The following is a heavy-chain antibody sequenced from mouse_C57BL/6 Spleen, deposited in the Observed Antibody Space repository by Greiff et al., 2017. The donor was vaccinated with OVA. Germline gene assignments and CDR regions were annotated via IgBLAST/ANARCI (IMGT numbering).Heavy chain of an antibody. Sequence: QVQLQQPGAELVMPGASVKLSCKASGYTFTSYWMHWVKQRPGQGLEWIGEIDPSDSYTNYNQKFKGKSTLTVDKSSSTAYMQLSSLTSEDAAVYYCASFNPWFAYWGQGTLVTVSA. CDR3: ASFNPWFAY. J-gene: IGHJ3*01. CDR2: IDPSDSYT. V-gene: IGHV1-69*01. CDR1: GYTFTSYW.